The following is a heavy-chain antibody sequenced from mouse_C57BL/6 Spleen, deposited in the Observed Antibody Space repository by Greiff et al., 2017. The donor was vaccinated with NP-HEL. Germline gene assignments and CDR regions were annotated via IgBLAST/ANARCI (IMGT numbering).Heavy chain of an antibody. Sequence: DVMLVESEGGLVQPGSSMKLSCTASGFTFSDYYMAWVRQVPEKGLEWVANINYDGSSTYYLDSLKSRFIISRDNAKNILYLRMGSLKSEDTATYYCARRTTVSGAMGYWGQGTSVTVSS. J-gene: IGHJ4*01. V-gene: IGHV5-16*02. CDR2: INYDGSST. D-gene: IGHD1-1*01. CDR1: GFTFSDYY. CDR3: ARRTTVSGAMGY.